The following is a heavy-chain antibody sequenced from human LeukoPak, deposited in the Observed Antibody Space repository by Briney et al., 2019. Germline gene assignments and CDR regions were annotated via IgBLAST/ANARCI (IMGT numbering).Heavy chain of an antibody. CDR2: FDPEDGET. V-gene: IGHV1-24*01. CDR3: ATLCSGGSCFDRYYYYYMDV. J-gene: IGHJ6*03. Sequence: ASVKVSCKVSGYTLTELSMHWVRQAPGKGLELMGGFDPEDGETIYAQKFQGRVTMTEDTSTDTAYMELSSLRSEDTAVYYCATLCSGGSCFDRYYYYYMDVWGKGTTVTVSS. D-gene: IGHD2-15*01. CDR1: GYTLTELS.